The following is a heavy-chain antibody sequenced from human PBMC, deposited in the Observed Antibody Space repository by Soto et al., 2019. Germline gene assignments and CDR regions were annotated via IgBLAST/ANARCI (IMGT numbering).Heavy chain of an antibody. V-gene: IGHV5-51*01. J-gene: IGHJ6*02. D-gene: IGHD5-18*01. CDR1: GYSFTSYW. Sequence: PGESLKISCKGSGYSFTSYWIGWVRQMPGKGLEWMGIIYPGDSDTRYSPSFQGQVTISADKSISTAYLQWSSLKASDTAMYYCARHGEGDTAMVPLCGGTTSITQCYYYYGMDVWGQGTTVTVSS. CDR2: IYPGDSDT. CDR3: ARHGEGDTAMVPLCGGTTSITQCYYYYGMDV.